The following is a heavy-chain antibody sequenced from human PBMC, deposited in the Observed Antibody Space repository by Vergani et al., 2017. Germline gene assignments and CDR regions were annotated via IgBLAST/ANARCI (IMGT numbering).Heavy chain of an antibody. CDR1: GFTFSSYG. Sequence: QVQLVESGGGVVQPGRSLRLSCAASGFTFSSYGMHWVRQAPGKGLEWVAVIWYDGSNKYYADSVKGRFTISRDNSKNSLYLQMNSLRTEDTALYYCAKDEGSSWYLVPYYYYGMDVWGQGP. D-gene: IGHD6-13*01. V-gene: IGHV3-33*03. CDR2: IWYDGSNK. J-gene: IGHJ6*02. CDR3: AKDEGSSWYLVPYYYYGMDV.